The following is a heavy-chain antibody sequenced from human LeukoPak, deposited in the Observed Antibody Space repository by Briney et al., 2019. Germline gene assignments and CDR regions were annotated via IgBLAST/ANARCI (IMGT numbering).Heavy chain of an antibody. CDR3: ASIFSSGYSYFDY. J-gene: IGHJ4*02. CDR2: ISDDGYNP. D-gene: IGHD5-18*01. V-gene: IGHV3-30-3*01. Sequence: GGSLRLSCAASGFTFSSYPIHWVRQAPGKGLDWVAVISDDGYNPYYSDSVKGRFTTSRDNSKNTVYLQMNSLRAEDTAVYYCASIFSSGYSYFDYWGQGTLVTVSS. CDR1: GFTFSSYP.